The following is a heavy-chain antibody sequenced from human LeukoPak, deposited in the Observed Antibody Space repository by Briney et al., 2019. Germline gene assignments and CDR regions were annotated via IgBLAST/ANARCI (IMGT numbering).Heavy chain of an antibody. J-gene: IGHJ4*02. CDR3: ARQSAVEQTT. D-gene: IGHD4-17*01. V-gene: IGHV4-38-2*01. CDR2: IYHSGGT. CDR1: GYSISSGYY. Sequence: SETLSLTCAVSGYSISSGYYWGWIRQPPGKGLEWIGRIYHSGGTYYNPSLKSRVTISVDTSKNKFSLKLSSVTAADTAVYYCARQSAVEQTTWGQGTLVTVSS.